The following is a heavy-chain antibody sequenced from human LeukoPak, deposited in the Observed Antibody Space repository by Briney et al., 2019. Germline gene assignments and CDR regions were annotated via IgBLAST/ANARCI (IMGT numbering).Heavy chain of an antibody. J-gene: IGHJ6*03. V-gene: IGHV3-23*01. D-gene: IGHD2-8*01. CDR2: FSGSGGTT. CDR1: GFTFSSYA. CDR3: ANGNRCTSPNCLGYYYFYMDV. Sequence: PGGSLRLSCAPSGFTFSSYAMNWVRQAPGRGLEWVSGFSGSGGTTYYTDSVRGRFTISRDNSKTTLNLQMNSLRAEDTAVYYCANGNRCTSPNCLGYYYFYMDVWGKGTTVTVSS.